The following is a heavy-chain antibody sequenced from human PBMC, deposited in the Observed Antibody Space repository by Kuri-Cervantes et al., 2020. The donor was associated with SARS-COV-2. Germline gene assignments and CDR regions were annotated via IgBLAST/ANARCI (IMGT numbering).Heavy chain of an antibody. CDR3: ARDYYDFWSGSVYYYYYMDV. CDR1: GGSISSYY. V-gene: IGHV4-59*12. Sequence: SETLSLTCTVSGGSISSYYWSWIRQPPGKGLEWIGYIYYSGSTNYNPSLKSRVTISVDTSKNQFSLKLSSVTAADTAVYYCARDYYDFWSGSVYYYYYMDVWGKGTTVTVSS. D-gene: IGHD3-3*01. J-gene: IGHJ6*03. CDR2: IYYSGST.